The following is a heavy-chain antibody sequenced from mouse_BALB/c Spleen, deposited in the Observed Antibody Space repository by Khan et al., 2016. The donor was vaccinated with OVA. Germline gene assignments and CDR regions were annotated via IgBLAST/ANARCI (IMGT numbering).Heavy chain of an antibody. CDR2: ISTYYGDA. V-gene: IGHV1S137*01. CDR1: GYTFTDYA. J-gene: IGHJ3*01. CDR3: ARWGKLAY. Sequence: QVQLQQSGAELVRPGVSVKISCKGSGYTFTDYAMHWVKQSHAKSLEWIGVISTYYGDADYNQRFQGKASMTVDKSSSTAYMELARLTSADSAISYGARWGKLAYWGQRTRVTGSA.